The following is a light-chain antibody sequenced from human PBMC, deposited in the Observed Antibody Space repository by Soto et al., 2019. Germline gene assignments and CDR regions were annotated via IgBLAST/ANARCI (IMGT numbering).Light chain of an antibody. CDR2: EVS. CDR1: SGDVGGFHY. J-gene: IGLJ1*01. V-gene: IGLV2-14*01. CDR3: ISKTSTTTPYV. Sequence: SALTQPASVSGSPGQSITISCTGTSGDVGGFHYVSWYQQHPGKAPKLMIYEVSNRPSGVSNRFSGSKSGNTASLTISGLRAEDEADYYCISKTSTTTPYVFGTGTKVTVL.